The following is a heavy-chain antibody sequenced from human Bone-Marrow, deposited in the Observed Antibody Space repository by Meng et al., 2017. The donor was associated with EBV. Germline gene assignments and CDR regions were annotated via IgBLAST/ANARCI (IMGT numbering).Heavy chain of an antibody. CDR1: GFTFNNYA. D-gene: IGHD5-12*01. V-gene: IGHV3-23*04. CDR3: APGAYGY. Sequence: EGQLVDSGGGLVQPGWSLRLSCAASGFTFNNYAMSWVRQAPGKGLEWVSAISRSGDSTYYADSVKGRFTISRDNSKNTLYLQMNSLRAEDTAVYYCAPGAYGYWGQGTLVTVSS. CDR2: ISRSGDST. J-gene: IGHJ4*02.